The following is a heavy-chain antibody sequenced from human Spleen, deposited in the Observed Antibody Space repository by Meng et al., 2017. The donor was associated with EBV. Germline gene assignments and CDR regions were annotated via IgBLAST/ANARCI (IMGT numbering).Heavy chain of an antibody. CDR1: GYTFTRYH. V-gene: IGHV1-46*01. CDR3: VREVLTPRDY. Sequence: QVQLVQYGAELKKPGASVKVSCKASGYTFTRYHMHWVRQAPGQGLEWMGIINPTGGSTNYAQKFQGRVTMTRDTSTTTVYMELSSLRSEDTAVYYCVREVLTPRDYWGQGTLVTVSS. D-gene: IGHD3-16*01. J-gene: IGHJ4*02. CDR2: INPTGGST.